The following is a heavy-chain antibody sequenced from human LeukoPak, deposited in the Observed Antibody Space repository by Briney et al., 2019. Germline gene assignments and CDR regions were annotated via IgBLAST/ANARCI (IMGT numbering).Heavy chain of an antibody. V-gene: IGHV4-39*01. CDR2: IYYSGST. J-gene: IGHJ6*03. Sequence: SETLSLTCTVSGGSLSSSSYYWGWIRQPPGKGLEWVGSIYYSGSTYYNPSLKSRVTISVDTSKNQFSLKLSSVTAADTAVYYCARGPDSSSWYYYYMDVWGKGTTVTVSS. D-gene: IGHD6-13*01. CDR3: ARGPDSSSWYYYYMDV. CDR1: GGSLSSSSYY.